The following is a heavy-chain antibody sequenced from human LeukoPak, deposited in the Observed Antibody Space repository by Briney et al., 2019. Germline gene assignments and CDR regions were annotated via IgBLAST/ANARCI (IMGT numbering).Heavy chain of an antibody. V-gene: IGHV4-59*01. D-gene: IGHD3-22*01. Sequence: SETLSLTCTVSGGSISSYYWSWIRQPPGKGLEWIGYIYYSGSTNYNPSLKSRVTISVDTSKNQISLKLSSVTAADTAVYYCAREGYDSSGYSNYWGQGTLVTASS. CDR1: GGSISSYY. CDR3: AREGYDSSGYSNY. CDR2: IYYSGST. J-gene: IGHJ4*02.